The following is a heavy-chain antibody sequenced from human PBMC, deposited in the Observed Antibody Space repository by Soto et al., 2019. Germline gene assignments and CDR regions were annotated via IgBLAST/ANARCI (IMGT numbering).Heavy chain of an antibody. Sequence: PSETLSLTCTVSGGSISSSSYYWGWIRQPPGKGLEWIGSIYYSGSTYYNPSLKSRVTISVDTSKNQFSLKLSSVTAADTAVYYCARHRRNVVVVAANTLYDYWGQGTLVTVSS. J-gene: IGHJ4*02. CDR3: ARHRRNVVVVAANTLYDY. CDR1: GGSISSSSYY. V-gene: IGHV4-39*01. CDR2: IYYSGST. D-gene: IGHD2-15*01.